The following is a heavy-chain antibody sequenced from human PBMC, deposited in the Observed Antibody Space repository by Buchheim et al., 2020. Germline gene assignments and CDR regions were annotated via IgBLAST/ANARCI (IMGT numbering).Heavy chain of an antibody. V-gene: IGHV1-46*01. D-gene: IGHD1-26*01. CDR1: GYSFTNYF. CDR3: ARDRRASYGWFDF. CDR2: INPSSGIA. J-gene: IGHJ5*01. Sequence: QVQLVQSGAEVRKPGASVIVSCKASGYSFTNYFLDWVRQAPGQGLEWMGIINPSSGIATYAQKFQGRVTMTRDTSTNTVYMDLSSLRSEDTAMYYCARDRRASYGWFDFWGQGTL.